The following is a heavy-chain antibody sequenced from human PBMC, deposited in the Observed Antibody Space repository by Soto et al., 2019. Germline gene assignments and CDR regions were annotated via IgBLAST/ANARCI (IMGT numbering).Heavy chain of an antibody. CDR1: GFTFSSYS. CDR2: ISSSSSTI. V-gene: IGHV3-48*01. D-gene: IGHD2-2*01. Sequence: EVQLVESGGGLVQPGGSLRLSCAASGFTFSSYSMNWVRQAPGQGLEWVSYISSSSSTIYYADSVKGRFTISRDNAKTSLYLQMNSLSAEDTAVYYCAIALLPLYCSSTSCPYYYYYYYMDVWGQGTTVTVSS. J-gene: IGHJ6*03. CDR3: AIALLPLYCSSTSCPYYYYYYYMDV.